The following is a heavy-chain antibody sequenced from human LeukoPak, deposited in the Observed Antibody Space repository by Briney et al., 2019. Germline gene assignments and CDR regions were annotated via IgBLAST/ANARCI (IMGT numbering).Heavy chain of an antibody. CDR2: VIPIFGTA. CDR3: ARGGSDYGDYPGYFQH. CDR1: GGTFSSYA. Sequence: SVKVSCKASGGTFSSYAISWVRQAPGQGLEWMGGVIPIFGTANYAQKFQGRVTITADESTSTAYMGLSSLRSEDTAVYYCARGGSDYGDYPGYFQHWGQGTLVTVSS. V-gene: IGHV1-69*01. J-gene: IGHJ1*01. D-gene: IGHD4-17*01.